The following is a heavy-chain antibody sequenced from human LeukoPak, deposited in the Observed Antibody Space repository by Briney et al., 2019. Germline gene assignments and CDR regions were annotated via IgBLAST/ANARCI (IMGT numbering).Heavy chain of an antibody. D-gene: IGHD3-22*01. V-gene: IGHV4-39*01. J-gene: IGHJ4*02. Sequence: SETLSLTCTVSGGSISSSSYYWGWIRQPPGKGLEWIGSIYYSGSTYYNPSLKSRVTISVDTSKNQFSLKLSSVTAADTAVYYCARPSGYDSSGYGYWGQGTLVTVSS. CDR3: ARPSGYDSSGYGY. CDR1: GGSISSSSYY. CDR2: IYYSGST.